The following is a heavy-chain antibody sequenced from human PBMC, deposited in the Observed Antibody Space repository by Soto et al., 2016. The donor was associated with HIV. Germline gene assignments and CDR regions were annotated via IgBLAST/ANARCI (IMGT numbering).Heavy chain of an antibody. CDR1: GGSVSSGSYY. J-gene: IGHJ4*02. D-gene: IGHD6-13*01. V-gene: IGHV4-61*01. CDR2: IYYSGST. Sequence: QVQLQESGPGLVKPSETLSLTCTVSGGSVSSGSYYWSWIRQPPGKGLEWIAYIYYSGSTKYNPSLKSRVTISVDTSKNQFSLKLSSVTAADTAVYYCARAAAGYREFDYWGQGNPGHRLL. CDR3: ARAAAGYREFDY.